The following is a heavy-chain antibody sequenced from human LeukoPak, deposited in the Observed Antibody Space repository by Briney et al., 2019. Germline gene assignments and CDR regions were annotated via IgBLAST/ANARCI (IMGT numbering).Heavy chain of an antibody. CDR2: ISAYNGNT. Sequence: GASVKVSCKASGYTFTSYGISWVRQAPGQGLEWMGWISAYNGNTNYAQKLQGRVTMTRDTSTSTVYMELSSLRSEDTAVYYCARVKHIVVVTAISRPSGMDVWGQGTTVTVSS. CDR1: GYTFTSYG. J-gene: IGHJ6*02. V-gene: IGHV1-18*01. CDR3: ARVKHIVVVTAISRPSGMDV. D-gene: IGHD2-21*02.